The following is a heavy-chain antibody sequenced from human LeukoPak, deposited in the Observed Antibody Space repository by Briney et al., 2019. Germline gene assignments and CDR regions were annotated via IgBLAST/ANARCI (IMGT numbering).Heavy chain of an antibody. CDR1: GGSISSYY. CDR2: IYYSGST. J-gene: IGHJ4*02. CDR3: ARVLPYSSSSNSFDY. V-gene: IGHV4-59*01. D-gene: IGHD6-6*01. Sequence: SETLSLTCTVSGGSISSYYWSWIRQPPGKGLEWIGYIYYSGSTNYNPSLKSRVTISVDTSKNQFSLKLSSVTAADAAVYYCARVLPYSSSSNSFDYWGQGTLVTVSS.